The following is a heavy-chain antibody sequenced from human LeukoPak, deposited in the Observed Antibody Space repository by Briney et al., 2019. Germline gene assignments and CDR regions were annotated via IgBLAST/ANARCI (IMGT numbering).Heavy chain of an antibody. Sequence: GGSLRLSCAASGFTVSSNYMSWVRQAPGKGLVWVSRINSDGSGTTYEDSVKSRFTISRDNAKNTLYLQMSSLRVEDTAVYYCANGYTSTYYNALDIRGQGTMVTVSS. CDR3: ANGYTSTYYNALDI. J-gene: IGHJ3*02. CDR1: GFTVSSNY. D-gene: IGHD3-16*01. V-gene: IGHV3-74*01. CDR2: INSDGSGT.